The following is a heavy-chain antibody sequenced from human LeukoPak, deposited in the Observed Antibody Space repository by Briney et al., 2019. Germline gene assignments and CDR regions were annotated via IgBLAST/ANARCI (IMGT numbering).Heavy chain of an antibody. CDR3: ARDRDYSSSLRDY. J-gene: IGHJ4*02. D-gene: IGHD6-6*01. CDR1: GYTFTDYV. V-gene: IGHV1-2*06. CDR2: INPNSGGT. Sequence: ASVKVSCKASGYTFTDYVLHWVRQAPRQGLEWMGRINPNSGGTNFAQKFQGRVTMTRDTSISTAYMDLSGLRSDDTAVYYCARDRDYSSSLRDYWGQGTLVTVSS.